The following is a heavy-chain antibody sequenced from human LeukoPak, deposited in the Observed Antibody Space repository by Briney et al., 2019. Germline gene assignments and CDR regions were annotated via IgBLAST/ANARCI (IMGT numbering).Heavy chain of an antibody. CDR2: IYYSGST. D-gene: IGHD5-18*01. CDR3: ARGWPGCTAMVEVNAFDI. CDR1: GGSISSSSYY. J-gene: IGHJ3*02. Sequence: PSETLSLTCTVSGGSISSSSYYWGWIRQPPGKGLEWIGSIYYSGSTYYNPSLKSRVTISVDTSKNQFSLELSSVTAADTAVYYCARGWPGCTAMVEVNAFDIWGQGTMVTVSS. V-gene: IGHV4-39*07.